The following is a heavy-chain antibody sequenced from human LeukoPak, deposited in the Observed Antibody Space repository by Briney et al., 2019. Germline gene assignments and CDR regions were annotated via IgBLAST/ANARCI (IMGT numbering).Heavy chain of an antibody. V-gene: IGHV4-39*01. CDR1: GGSISSSSYY. J-gene: IGHJ6*03. D-gene: IGHD5-12*01. CDR2: IYYSGST. Sequence: PSETLSLTCTVSGGSISSSSYYWGWIRQLPGKGLEWIGSIYYSGSTYYNPSLKSRVTISVDTSKNQFSLKLSSVTAADTAVYYCARGIRVATTFYYYYYMDVWGKGTTVTVSS. CDR3: ARGIRVATTFYYYYYMDV.